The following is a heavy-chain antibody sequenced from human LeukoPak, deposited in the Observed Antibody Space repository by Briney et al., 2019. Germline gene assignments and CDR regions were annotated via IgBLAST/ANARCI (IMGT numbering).Heavy chain of an antibody. CDR1: GGSISSSSYY. D-gene: IGHD2-2*01. CDR3: ARDPSVRMYDY. Sequence: ASETLSLTCTVSGGSISSSSYYWGWIRQPPGKGLEWIGSIYYSGSTYYNPSLKSRVTISVDTSKNQFSLKLSSVTAADTAVYYCARDPSVRMYDYWGQGTLVTVSS. V-gene: IGHV4-39*07. J-gene: IGHJ4*02. CDR2: IYYSGST.